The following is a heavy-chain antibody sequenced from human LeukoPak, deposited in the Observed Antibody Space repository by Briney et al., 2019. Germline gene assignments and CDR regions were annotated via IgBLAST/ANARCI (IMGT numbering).Heavy chain of an antibody. CDR2: IFSNGST. J-gene: IGHJ4*02. Sequence: PSETLSLTCTVSGGSITRYYWTWIRQPPGKGLEWIGYIFSNGSTNYNPSLKSRVAISLDTSKRQFSLRLTSVTAADTAVYYCAREGYGGSGYDYWGQGTLVTVFS. D-gene: IGHD5-12*01. CDR3: AREGYGGSGYDY. CDR1: GGSITRYY. V-gene: IGHV4-59*01.